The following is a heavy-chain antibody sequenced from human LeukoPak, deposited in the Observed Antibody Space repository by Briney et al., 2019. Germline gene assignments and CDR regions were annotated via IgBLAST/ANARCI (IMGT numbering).Heavy chain of an antibody. Sequence: GSLRLSCAASGFTFSRYNMNWVRQAPGKGLECLAYISGGSTAIYYADSVKGRFTISRENAKNSLYLQMNILRAEDTAVYYCARDQGSGYAMDVWGQGTTVTVSS. D-gene: IGHD3-10*01. CDR1: GFTFSRYN. J-gene: IGHJ6*02. CDR2: ISGGSTAI. CDR3: ARDQGSGYAMDV. V-gene: IGHV3-48*01.